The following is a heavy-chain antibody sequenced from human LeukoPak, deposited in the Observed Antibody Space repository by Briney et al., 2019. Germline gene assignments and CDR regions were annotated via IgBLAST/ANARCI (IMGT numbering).Heavy chain of an antibody. V-gene: IGHV3-21*04. Sequence: PGGSLRLSCAASGFTFSSYSMNWVRQAPGKGLEWVSSISSSSSYIYCADSVKGRFTISRDNAKNSLYLQMNSLGAEDTAVYYCARDFDWLSYYGMDVWGQGTTVTVSS. CDR3: ARDFDWLSYYGMDV. CDR2: ISSSSSYI. J-gene: IGHJ6*02. D-gene: IGHD3-9*01. CDR1: GFTFSSYS.